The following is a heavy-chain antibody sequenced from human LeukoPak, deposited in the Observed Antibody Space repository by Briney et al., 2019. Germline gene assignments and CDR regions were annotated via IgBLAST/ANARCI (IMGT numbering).Heavy chain of an antibody. Sequence: GGSLRLSCAASGFTFNSFWMYWVRQVPGKGLLWVARINSDGIRTSHADSVQGRFTISRDNANNTLYLQMNSLRVEDTAVYYCAGLDFGQDYWGQGTLVTVSS. CDR1: GFTFNSFW. V-gene: IGHV3-74*01. J-gene: IGHJ4*02. CDR2: INSDGIRT. CDR3: AGLDFGQDY. D-gene: IGHD3/OR15-3a*01.